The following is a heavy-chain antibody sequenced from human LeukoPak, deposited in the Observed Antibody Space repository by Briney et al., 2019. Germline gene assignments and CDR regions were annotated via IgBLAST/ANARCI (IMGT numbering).Heavy chain of an antibody. CDR3: ARVVRYYNVGHYYGMDV. V-gene: IGHV4-34*01. CDR2: INHSGST. D-gene: IGHD3-10*01. Sequence: KTSETLSLTCAVFGGSFSDSYWSWIRQPPGKGLGWLGEINHSGSTNYNPSLKSRVTISVDTSKNQFSLKLSSVTAADTAVYYCARVVRYYNVGHYYGMDVWGQGTTVTVSS. CDR1: GGSFSDSY. J-gene: IGHJ6*02.